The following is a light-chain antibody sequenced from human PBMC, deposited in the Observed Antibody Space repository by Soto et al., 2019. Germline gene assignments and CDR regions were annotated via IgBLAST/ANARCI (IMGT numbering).Light chain of an antibody. CDR2: PDS. V-gene: IGLV3-1*01. CDR1: KLGDKY. Sequence: SYELTQPPSVSVSPGQTASITCSGDKLGDKYACWYQQKPGQSPVLVIYPDSKRPSGIPERFSGSNSGNTATLTISGTQAMDEADYYCQAWDSSIYVFGTGTKLTVL. J-gene: IGLJ1*01. CDR3: QAWDSSIYV.